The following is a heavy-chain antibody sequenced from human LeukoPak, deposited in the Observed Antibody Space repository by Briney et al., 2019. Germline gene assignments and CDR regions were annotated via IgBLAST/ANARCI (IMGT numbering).Heavy chain of an antibody. CDR1: GFTFSSYA. CDR3: ARGVYSSSWTHFDY. CDR2: ISYDGSNK. D-gene: IGHD6-13*01. J-gene: IGHJ4*02. V-gene: IGHV3-30-3*01. Sequence: GRSLRLSCAASGFTFSSYAMHWVRQAPGKGLEWVAVISYDGSNKYYADSVKGRFTISRDNSKNTPYLQMNSLRAEDTAVYYCARGVYSSSWTHFDYWGQGTLVTVSS.